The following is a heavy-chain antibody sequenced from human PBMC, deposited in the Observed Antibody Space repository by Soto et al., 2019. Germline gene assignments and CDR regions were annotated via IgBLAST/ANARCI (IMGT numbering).Heavy chain of an antibody. CDR1: GGSISSYY. Sequence: QVQLQESGPGLVKPSETLSLTCTVSGGSISSYYWSWIRQPPGKGLEWIGYIYYSGSTNYNPSLTSRVTISVAKSMNQFSLKLSSVTAADTVVYYYVRVWGGAFDIWGQGTMVTVSS. D-gene: IGHD3-10*01. J-gene: IGHJ3*02. V-gene: IGHV4-59*01. CDR3: VRVWGGAFDI. CDR2: IYYSGST.